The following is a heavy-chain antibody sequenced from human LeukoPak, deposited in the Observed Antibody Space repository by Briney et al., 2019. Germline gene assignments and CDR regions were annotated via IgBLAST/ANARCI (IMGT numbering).Heavy chain of an antibody. CDR3: ARDMGELSFDY. D-gene: IGHD3-16*02. CDR2: ISSNGGST. Sequence: PGGSLRLSCAASGFTFSSYAMHWVRQAPGKGLEYASAISSNGGSTYYANSVKGRFTISRDNSKNTLYLQMGSLRAEDMAVYYCARDMGELSFDYWGQGTLVTVSS. CDR1: GFTFSSYA. J-gene: IGHJ4*02. V-gene: IGHV3-64*01.